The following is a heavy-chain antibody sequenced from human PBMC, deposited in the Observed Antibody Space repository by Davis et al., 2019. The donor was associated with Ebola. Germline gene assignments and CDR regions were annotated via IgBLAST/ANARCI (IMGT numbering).Heavy chain of an antibody. D-gene: IGHD2-2*01. CDR2: ISSSSSYI. V-gene: IGHV3-21*01. J-gene: IGHJ4*02. CDR1: GFTFSSYS. CDR3: ARATYCSSTSCYPDY. Sequence: GESLKISCAASGFTFSSYSMNWVRQAPGKGLEWVSSISSSSSYIYYADSVKGRFTISRDNAKNSLYLQMNSLRAEDTAVYYCARATYCSSTSCYPDYWGQGTLVTVSS.